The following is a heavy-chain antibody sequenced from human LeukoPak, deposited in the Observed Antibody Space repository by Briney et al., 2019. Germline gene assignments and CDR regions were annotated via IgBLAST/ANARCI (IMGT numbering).Heavy chain of an antibody. D-gene: IGHD4-23*01. V-gene: IGHV4-30-2*01. J-gene: IGHJ6*02. CDR3: ARASARTTVEGCGMDV. CDR2: IYHSGST. Sequence: SETLSLTCAVSGGSISSGGYSWSWIRQPPGKGLEWIGYIYHSGSTYYNPSLKSRVTISVDRSKNQFSLKLSSVTAADTAVYYCARASARTTVEGCGMDVWGQGTTVTVSS. CDR1: GGSISSGGYS.